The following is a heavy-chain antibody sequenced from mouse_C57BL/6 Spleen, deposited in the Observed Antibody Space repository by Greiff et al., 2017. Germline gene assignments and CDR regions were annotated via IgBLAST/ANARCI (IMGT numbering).Heavy chain of an antibody. J-gene: IGHJ3*01. D-gene: IGHD1-1*01. CDR2: IYPGDGDT. V-gene: IGHV1-82*01. CDR3: ARAYGSSSAWFAD. CDR1: GYAFSSSW. Sequence: QVQLQQSGPELVKPGASVKISCKASGYAFSSSWMNWVKQRPGKGLEWIGRIYPGDGDTNYNGKFKGKATLTADKSSSTASMQLSSLTSEDSAVYVWARAYGSSSAWFADWGQGTLVTVSA.